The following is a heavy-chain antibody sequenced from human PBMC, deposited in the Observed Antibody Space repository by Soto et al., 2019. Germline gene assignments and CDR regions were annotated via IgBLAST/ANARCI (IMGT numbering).Heavy chain of an antibody. D-gene: IGHD4-17*01. Sequence: EVQLVESGGGLVQRGGSLRLSCAASGFTFSYYWMHWVRHAPGQGLVWVSHIPSDGSSTTYADSVKGRFTISRDNAKNTVYLQMNSLRAEDTAVYYCSSGDKGGFDLWGQGTTVSVSS. CDR2: IPSDGSST. V-gene: IGHV3-74*01. CDR3: SSGDKGGFDL. CDR1: GFTFSYYW. J-gene: IGHJ3*01.